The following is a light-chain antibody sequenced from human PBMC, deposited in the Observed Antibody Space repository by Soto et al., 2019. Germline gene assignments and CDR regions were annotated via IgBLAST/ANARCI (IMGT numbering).Light chain of an antibody. CDR1: QDINIY. CDR3: QQSYDTPRT. V-gene: IGKV1-39*01. J-gene: IGKJ1*01. Sequence: DIQMTQSPSSLFASVGGRVTITCQATQDINIYLNWYQQKPGKAPKLLIYATSTLQSGAPSRFSGSGFGTDFTLTISSLQPEDFATYYCQQSYDTPRTFGQGTKVDIK. CDR2: ATS.